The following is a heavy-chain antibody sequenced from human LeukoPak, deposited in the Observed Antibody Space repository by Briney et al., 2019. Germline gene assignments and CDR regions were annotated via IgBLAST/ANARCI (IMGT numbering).Heavy chain of an antibody. J-gene: IGHJ3*02. CDR2: MNPNSGNT. CDR3: ARVRGITYDAFDI. V-gene: IGHV1-8*02. CDR1: GYTFTSYD. Sequence: GASVKVSCKASGYTFTSYDINWVRQATGQGLEWMGWMNPNSGNTGYAQKLQGRVTMTTDTSTSTAYMELRSLRSDDTAVYYCARVRGITYDAFDIWGQGTMVTVSS. D-gene: IGHD3-10*01.